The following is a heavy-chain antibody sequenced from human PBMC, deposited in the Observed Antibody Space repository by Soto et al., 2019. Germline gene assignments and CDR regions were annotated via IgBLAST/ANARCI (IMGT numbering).Heavy chain of an antibody. CDR3: AKDLHPEDAYSSSWYSGLLPRRGFDY. Sequence: GGSLRLSCAASGFTFSSYGMHWVRQAPGKGLEWVAVISYDGSNKYYADSVKGRFTISRDNSKNTLYLQMNSLRAEDTAVYYCAKDLHPEDAYSSSWYSGLLPRRGFDYWGQGTLVTVSS. CDR1: GFTFSSYG. D-gene: IGHD6-13*01. J-gene: IGHJ4*02. V-gene: IGHV3-30*18. CDR2: ISYDGSNK.